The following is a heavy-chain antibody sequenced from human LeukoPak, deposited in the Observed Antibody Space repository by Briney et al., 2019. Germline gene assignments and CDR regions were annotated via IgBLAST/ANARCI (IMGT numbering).Heavy chain of an antibody. D-gene: IGHD5-12*01. CDR3: ARDLSGLSAFEI. CDR1: GYTFTSYY. V-gene: IGHV1-2*02. CDR2: INPNSGGT. J-gene: IGHJ3*02. Sequence: GASVKVSCKASGYTFTSYYMHWVRQAPGQGLEWMGWINPNSGGTNYAQKFQGRVTMTTDTSTSTAYMELRSLRSDDTAVYYCARDLSGLSAFEIWGQGTMVTVSS.